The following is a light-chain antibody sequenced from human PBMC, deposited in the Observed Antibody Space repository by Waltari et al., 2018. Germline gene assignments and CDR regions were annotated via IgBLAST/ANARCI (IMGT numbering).Light chain of an antibody. CDR1: QSVSSSF. CDR2: GPS. Sequence: EIVLTQSPVTLSLSPGERATLSCRASQSVSSSFLTWYQQKPGQAPRLLIYGPSTRATGIPDRFSGSGSATDFTLTISRLEPEDLAVYYCQQHGTSPWTFGQGTKVEIK. CDR3: QQHGTSPWT. V-gene: IGKV3-20*01. J-gene: IGKJ1*01.